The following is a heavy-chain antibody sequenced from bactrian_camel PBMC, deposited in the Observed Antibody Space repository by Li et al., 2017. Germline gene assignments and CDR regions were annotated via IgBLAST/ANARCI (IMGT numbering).Heavy chain of an antibody. Sequence: VQLVESGGGLVQPGGSPRLSCAASGFTFSSYDMSWVRQAPGKGLEWVSAITSGGGSKYYADSVKGRFTISRDNAKNTVYLQMNSLKPEDTAVYYCATGSLLVATGFEYLYWGQGTQVTVS. D-gene: IGHD4*01. CDR3: ATGSLLVATGFEYLY. V-gene: IGHV3S40*01. CDR1: GFTFSSYD. CDR2: ITSGGGSK. J-gene: IGHJ4*01.